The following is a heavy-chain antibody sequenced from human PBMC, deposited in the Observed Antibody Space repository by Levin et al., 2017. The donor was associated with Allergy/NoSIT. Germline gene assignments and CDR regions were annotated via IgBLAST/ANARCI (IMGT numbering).Heavy chain of an antibody. D-gene: IGHD3-16*01. J-gene: IGHJ4*02. CDR1: GFTFNTYW. CDR3: ATNGGH. CDR2: IKPDGSEK. Sequence: GGSLRLSCAASGFTFNTYWMWWVRQAPGKGLEWLGNIKPDGSEKYYVDSVKGRSTISRDNAKSSLYLQMSSLSAEDTAVYYCATNGGHWGQGTLVTVSS. V-gene: IGHV3-7*01.